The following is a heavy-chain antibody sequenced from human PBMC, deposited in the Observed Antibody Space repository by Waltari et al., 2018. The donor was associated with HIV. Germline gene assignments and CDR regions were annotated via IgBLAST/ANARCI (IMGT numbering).Heavy chain of an antibody. D-gene: IGHD1-26*01. Sequence: EVQLVETGGGVSQRGGCLRLARGAGGVSGGGNYMGWGGQAPGKGLEWVSVIYSGGSTYYADSVKGRFTISRDNSKNTLYLQMNSLRAEDTAVYYCARDLGGTYYYYYGMDVWGQGTTVTVSS. V-gene: IGHV3-53*02. CDR1: GVSGGGNY. J-gene: IGHJ6*02. CDR3: ARDLGGTYYYYYGMDV. CDR2: IYSGGST.